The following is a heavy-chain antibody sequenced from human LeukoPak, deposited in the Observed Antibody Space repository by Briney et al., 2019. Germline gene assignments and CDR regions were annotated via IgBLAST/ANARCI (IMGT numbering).Heavy chain of an antibody. Sequence: GESMKISCKGLGYSFSSYWNAWVRQRPGKGLEWMGIIYPGGSETRYDPSFQGQVTISADSSTSTAYLQWSSLRASDTAMYYCAGASRDGYNQNFDHWGQGTLVTVS. CDR2: IYPGGSET. J-gene: IGHJ4*02. D-gene: IGHD5-24*01. CDR3: AGASRDGYNQNFDH. CDR1: GYSFSSYW. V-gene: IGHV5-51*01.